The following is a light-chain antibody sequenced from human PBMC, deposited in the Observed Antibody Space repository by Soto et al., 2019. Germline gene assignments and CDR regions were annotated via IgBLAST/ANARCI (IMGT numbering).Light chain of an antibody. CDR1: QSVLYSSNNKNY. CDR3: QQYYDTPST. Sequence: DIVMTQSPDSLAVSLGERATINCKSSQSVLYSSNNKNYLAWYQQKPGQPPKLIIYWASTRESGVPDRFSGSGSGTDFTLTISSLQAEDAAIYYCQQYYDTPSTFGQGTKVDIK. V-gene: IGKV4-1*01. CDR2: WAS. J-gene: IGKJ1*01.